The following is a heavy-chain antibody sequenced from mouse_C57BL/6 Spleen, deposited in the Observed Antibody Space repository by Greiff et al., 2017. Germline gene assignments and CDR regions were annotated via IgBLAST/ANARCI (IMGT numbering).Heavy chain of an antibody. CDR1: GFTFSSYA. CDR3: ARVWATVEPFDY. J-gene: IGHJ2*01. D-gene: IGHD1-1*01. CDR2: ISDGGSYT. V-gene: IGHV5-4*01. Sequence: EVQRVESGGGLVKPGGSLKLSCAASGFTFSSYAMSWVRQTPEKRLEWVATISDGGSYTYYPDNVKGRFTISRDKAKSNLYLQMSHLKSEDTAMYYCARVWATVEPFDYWGQGTTLTVSS.